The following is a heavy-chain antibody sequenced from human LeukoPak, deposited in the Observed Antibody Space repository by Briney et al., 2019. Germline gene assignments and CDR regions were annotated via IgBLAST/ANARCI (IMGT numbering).Heavy chain of an antibody. CDR2: ISGSGAGT. D-gene: IGHD6-13*01. Sequence: GGSLRLSCATSGFTFSSYWMSWVRQAPGKGLEWVSTISGSGAGTYYADSVKGRFTISRDNSKNTLYLQMHSLRAEDTAVYYCATNTSSWSFDYWGQGTLVTVSS. J-gene: IGHJ4*02. V-gene: IGHV3-23*01. CDR1: GFTFSSYW. CDR3: ATNTSSWSFDY.